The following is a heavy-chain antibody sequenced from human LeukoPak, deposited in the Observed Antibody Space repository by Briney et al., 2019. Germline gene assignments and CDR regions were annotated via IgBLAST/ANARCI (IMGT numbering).Heavy chain of an antibody. J-gene: IGHJ4*02. D-gene: IGHD4-17*01. V-gene: IGHV4-39*01. CDR2: FYYSGNT. CDR1: GDSISSSDYY. CDR3: ARHFFGDYVFAY. Sequence: KPSETLSLTCTVSGDSISSSDYYWGWIRQPPGKGLEWIGSFYYSGNTYYNPSLKSRVSISADPSKNQLSLKLSSVSAADTAVYYCARHFFGDYVFAYWGQGTLVTVSS.